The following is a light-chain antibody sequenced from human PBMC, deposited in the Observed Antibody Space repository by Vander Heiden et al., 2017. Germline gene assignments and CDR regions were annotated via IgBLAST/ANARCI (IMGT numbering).Light chain of an antibody. CDR2: GDT. J-gene: IGLJ2*01. V-gene: IGLV3-10*01. Sequence: SYELTQPPSVSVSPGQTARITCSGDALPKEYACWYQQKSGQAPALVIYGDTKRPSGSPERFSGSRSGTMATLTISGAQVEDEADYYCYSTDSSGNHRVFGGGTKLTVL. CDR3: YSTDSSGNHRV. CDR1: ALPKEY.